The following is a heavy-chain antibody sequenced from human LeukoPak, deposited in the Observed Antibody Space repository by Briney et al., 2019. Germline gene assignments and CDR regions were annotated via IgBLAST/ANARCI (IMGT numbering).Heavy chain of an antibody. D-gene: IGHD4-11*01. CDR2: ISGYNGYT. CDR3: ARDKAVTTELTQYFHH. Sequence: ASVKVSCKASGYTFTNYGVSWVRQAPGQGLEWMGWISGYNGYTNYAQKFQFRVTMTADTSTSTAYMELRSLTSDDTAVYYCARDKAVTTELTQYFHHWGQGTLVTVSS. CDR1: GYTFTNYG. V-gene: IGHV1-18*01. J-gene: IGHJ1*01.